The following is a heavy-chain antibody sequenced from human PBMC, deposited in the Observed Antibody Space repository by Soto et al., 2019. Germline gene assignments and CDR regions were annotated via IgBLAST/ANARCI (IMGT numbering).Heavy chain of an antibody. V-gene: IGHV1-69*13. CDR2: FIPVYRTL. J-gene: IGHJ4*02. CDR3: ATGVIWIGYFTVDS. CDR1: GGSFGKAA. Sequence: SVKVSCKASGGSFGKAAINWVRQTPGQGLEWLGGFIPVYRTLNYAQKFQGRVTITADESTGTAYMTLSSLASDDTAVYYCATGVIWIGYFTVDSWGQGTRVTVSS. D-gene: IGHD3-3*01.